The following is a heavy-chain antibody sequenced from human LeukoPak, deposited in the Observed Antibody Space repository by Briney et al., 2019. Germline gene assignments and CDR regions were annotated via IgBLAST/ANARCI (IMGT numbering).Heavy chain of an antibody. D-gene: IGHD6-6*01. CDR2: ISYDGSNK. J-gene: IGHJ4*02. Sequence: SCKASGGTFSSYAMHWVRQAPGKGLEWVAVISYDGSNKYYADSVKGRFTISRDNSKNTLYLQMNSLRAEDTAVYYCARVPDSSSSGLFDYWGQGTLVTVSS. V-gene: IGHV3-30*04. CDR1: GGTFSSYA. CDR3: ARVPDSSSSGLFDY.